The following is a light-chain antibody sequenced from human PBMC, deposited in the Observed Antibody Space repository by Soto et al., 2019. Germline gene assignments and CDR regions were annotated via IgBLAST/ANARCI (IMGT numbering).Light chain of an antibody. CDR2: EGS. J-gene: IGLJ1*01. V-gene: IGLV2-23*01. Sequence: QSVLTQPASVSGSPGQSITISCTGTSSDVGSYNLVSWYQQHPGKAPKLMIYEGSKRPSGVSNRFSGSKSGNTASLTISGVQAEDEADYYCCSHAGSSTYVFGTGTKVTVL. CDR1: SSDVGSYNL. CDR3: CSHAGSSTYV.